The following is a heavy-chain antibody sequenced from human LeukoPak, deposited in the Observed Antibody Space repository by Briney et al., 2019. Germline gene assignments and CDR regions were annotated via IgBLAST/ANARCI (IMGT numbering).Heavy chain of an antibody. V-gene: IGHV4-30-2*01. CDR2: IYHSGST. J-gene: IGHJ3*02. Sequence: SETLSLTCAVSGGSISSGHSSWNWFRQPPGKGLEWIGYIYHSGSTYYNPSLKSRVAISVDKSKNQFSLKLRSVTAADTALYYCARGGTAFDIWGQGTMVTVSS. CDR1: GGSISSGHSS. CDR3: ARGGTAFDI. D-gene: IGHD1-26*01.